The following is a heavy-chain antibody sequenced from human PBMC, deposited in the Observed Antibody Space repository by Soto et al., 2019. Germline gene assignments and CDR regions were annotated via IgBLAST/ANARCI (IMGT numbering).Heavy chain of an antibody. J-gene: IGHJ4*02. CDR3: ARDPDPYCSSTSGYTMRFRVPKCFYY. CDR1: GYTFTSYG. V-gene: IGHV1-18*01. D-gene: IGHD2-2*02. CDR2: ISAYNGNT. Sequence: QVQLVQSGAEVKKPGASVKVSCKASGYTFTSYGISWVRQAPGQGLEWMGWISAYNGNTNYAQKLQGRVTMTTDTSTSTAYMELRNLTSDDTAVYYCARDPDPYCSSTSGYTMRFRVPKCFYYWGQGTLVTVSS.